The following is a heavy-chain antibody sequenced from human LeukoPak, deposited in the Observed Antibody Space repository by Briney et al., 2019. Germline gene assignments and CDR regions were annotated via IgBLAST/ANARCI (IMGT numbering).Heavy chain of an antibody. CDR3: ARGQDYGDYVAY. CDR1: GFTFSSYG. D-gene: IGHD4-17*01. Sequence: PGGSLRLSCAASGFTFSSYGMHWVRQAPGKGLEWVSSISSSSSYIYYADSVKGRFTISRDNAKNSLYLQMNSLRAEDTAVYYCARGQDYGDYVAYWGQGTLVTVSS. V-gene: IGHV3-21*01. J-gene: IGHJ4*02. CDR2: ISSSSSYI.